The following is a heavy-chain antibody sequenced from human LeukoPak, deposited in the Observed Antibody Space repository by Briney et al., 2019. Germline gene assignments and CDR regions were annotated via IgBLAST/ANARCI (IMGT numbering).Heavy chain of an antibody. Sequence: PGGSLRLSCAASGFTFSDYWMSWVRQAPGEGLEWLANIKQDGSENYYVDSVKGRFTISRDNAKNSLYLQMNYLRAEDTAVYYCARVGYSSSSMDYWGQGTLVTVSS. D-gene: IGHD6-6*01. CDR3: ARVGYSSSSMDY. V-gene: IGHV3-7*01. CDR2: IKQDGSEN. J-gene: IGHJ4*02. CDR1: GFTFSDYW.